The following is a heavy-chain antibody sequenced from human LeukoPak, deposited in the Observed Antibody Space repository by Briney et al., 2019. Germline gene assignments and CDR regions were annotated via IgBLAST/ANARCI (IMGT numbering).Heavy chain of an antibody. V-gene: IGHV3-15*01. CDR1: AFTFKNAW. D-gene: IGHD1-1*01. CDR3: STGLIPTTGYY. Sequence: GGSLRLSCAASAFTFKNAWMNWVRQAPGKGLEWVGRIRSKTDGGTTDYAAPVRGRFTISRDDSKNVLYLQMNSLKTEDTAVYYCSTGLIPTTGYYWGQGTLVAVSS. J-gene: IGHJ4*02. CDR2: IRSKTDGGTT.